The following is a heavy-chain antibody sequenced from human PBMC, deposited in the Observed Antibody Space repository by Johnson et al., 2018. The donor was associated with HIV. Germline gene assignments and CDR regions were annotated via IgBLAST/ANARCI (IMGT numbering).Heavy chain of an antibody. V-gene: IGHV3-11*04. D-gene: IGHD6-6*01. J-gene: IGHJ3*02. CDR2: ISSSGSTI. CDR3: ARDVIKVIAARDDAFDI. Sequence: QVQLVESGGGLIQPGGSLRLSCAASGFIVSNSWMSWIRQAPGKGLEWVSYISSSGSTIYYADSVKGRFTISRDNAKNSLYLQMNSLRAEDTAVYYCARDVIKVIAARDDAFDIWGQGTMVTVSS. CDR1: GFIVSNSW.